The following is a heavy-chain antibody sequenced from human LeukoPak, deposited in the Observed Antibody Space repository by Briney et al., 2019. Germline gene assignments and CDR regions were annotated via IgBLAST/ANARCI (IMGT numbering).Heavy chain of an antibody. Sequence: GGSLRLSCAASGFTVSSNYMSWVRQAPGKGLEWVSVIYSGGSTYYADSVKGRFTISRDNSKNTLYLQMNSLRAEDTAVYYCAKDRYVVVVAATGYWGQGTLVTVSS. V-gene: IGHV3-53*01. CDR1: GFTVSSNY. CDR2: IYSGGST. CDR3: AKDRYVVVVAATGY. D-gene: IGHD2-15*01. J-gene: IGHJ4*02.